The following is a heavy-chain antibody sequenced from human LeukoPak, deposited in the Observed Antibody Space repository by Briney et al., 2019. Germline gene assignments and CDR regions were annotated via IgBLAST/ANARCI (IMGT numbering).Heavy chain of an antibody. J-gene: IGHJ3*02. Sequence: PGGSLRLSCAASGFTFDDYGMSWVRQAPGKGLEWVSGINWNGGSTGYADSVKGRFTISRDNAKNSLYLQMNSLRAEDTALYYCARDYGSTGGDAFDIWGQGTMVTVSS. D-gene: IGHD2-15*01. CDR3: ARDYGSTGGDAFDI. V-gene: IGHV3-20*04. CDR1: GFTFDDYG. CDR2: INWNGGST.